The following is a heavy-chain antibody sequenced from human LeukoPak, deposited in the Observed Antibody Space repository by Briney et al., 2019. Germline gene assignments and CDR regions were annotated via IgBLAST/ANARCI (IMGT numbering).Heavy chain of an antibody. CDR2: INRKTDGETT. D-gene: IGHD1-14*01. CDR1: GLTFSNAW. J-gene: IGHJ4*02. Sequence: PGGSLRLSWAASGLTFSNAWMSWLRQAPGEGLEWVGSINRKTDGETTEYVAPVKSRITISRDDSKNTLHRQLNSVKTEDNGVYYCATASTGLFYWGQGSLVTVSS. V-gene: IGHV3-15*01. CDR3: ATASTGLFY.